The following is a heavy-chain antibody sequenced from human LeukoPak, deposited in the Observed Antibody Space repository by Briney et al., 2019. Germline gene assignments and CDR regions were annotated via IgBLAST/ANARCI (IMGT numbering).Heavy chain of an antibody. J-gene: IGHJ4*02. CDR3: ARDYFYCGGDCFVDD. D-gene: IGHD2-21*02. Sequence: GGSLRLSCAASGFTFSSYWMHWVRQAPGKGLVWVSRINSDGSSTSYADSVKGRFTISRDNAKNSLYLQMNSLRTEDTAVHYCARDYFYCGGDCFVDDWGQGTLVTVSS. CDR1: GFTFSSYW. V-gene: IGHV3-74*01. CDR2: INSDGSST.